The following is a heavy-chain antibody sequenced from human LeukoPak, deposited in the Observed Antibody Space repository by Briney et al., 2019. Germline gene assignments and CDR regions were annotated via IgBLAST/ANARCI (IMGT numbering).Heavy chain of an antibody. Sequence: GGAPRLSCAAPGFTLDDYAMHSVRHAPGEGREWVSRICWNSGSIGYADSVKGRFTISRDNAKNSLYLQMNSLRAEDTALYYCAKGYCSSTSCPVAYYYYGMDVWGQGTTVTVSS. CDR2: ICWNSGSI. J-gene: IGHJ6*02. D-gene: IGHD2-2*01. CDR3: AKGYCSSTSCPVAYYYYGMDV. CDR1: GFTLDDYA. V-gene: IGHV3-9*01.